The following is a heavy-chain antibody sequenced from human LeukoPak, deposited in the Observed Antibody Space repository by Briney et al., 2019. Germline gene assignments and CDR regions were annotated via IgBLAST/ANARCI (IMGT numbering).Heavy chain of an antibody. CDR1: GFTFSSHW. CDR2: IKQDGSEK. D-gene: IGHD1-26*01. V-gene: IGHV3-7*05. Sequence: QSGGSLRLSCAASGFTFSSHWMIWVRQAPGKGLEWVANIKQDGSEKYYVDSVKGRFTISRDNAKNSLYLQMNSLRADDTAVYYCARARGGSNSDYWGQGTLATVSS. CDR3: ARARGGSNSDY. J-gene: IGHJ4*02.